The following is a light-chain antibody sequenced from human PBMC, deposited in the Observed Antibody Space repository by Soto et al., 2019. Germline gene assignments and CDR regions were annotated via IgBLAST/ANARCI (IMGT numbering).Light chain of an antibody. V-gene: IGKV3-20*01. CDR3: QQYNSSPPAFT. J-gene: IGKJ3*01. CDR1: QSISSSY. CDR2: GAS. Sequence: EIVLTQSPGTLSVSPGERVTLSCRASQSISSSYLAWYQQRPGQAPRLLIFGASYRATGIPDRFSGSGSWTDFTLTISRLEPADFAVYYCQQYNSSPPAFTFGPGTKVDSK.